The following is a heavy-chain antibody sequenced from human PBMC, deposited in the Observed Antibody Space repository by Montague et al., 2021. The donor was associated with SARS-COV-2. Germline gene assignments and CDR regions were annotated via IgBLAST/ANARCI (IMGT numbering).Heavy chain of an antibody. CDR2: IYYSGST. Sequence: SEILSLTCTVSGGSISSSSYYWGWIRQPPGKGLEWIGSIYYSGSTYYNPSLKSGATISEDTSKNQFYLRLNSVTAADTAVYYCARGRRPVVVPGAGPAGRAFDIWGQGTMITVSS. J-gene: IGHJ3*02. D-gene: IGHD2-2*01. V-gene: IGHV4-39*07. CDR1: GGSISSSSYY. CDR3: ARGRRPVVVPGAGPAGRAFDI.